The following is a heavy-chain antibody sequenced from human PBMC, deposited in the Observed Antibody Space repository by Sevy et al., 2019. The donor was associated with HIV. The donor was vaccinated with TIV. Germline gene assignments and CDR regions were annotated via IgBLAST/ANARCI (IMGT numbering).Heavy chain of an antibody. J-gene: IGHJ4*02. CDR1: GYTFTGYY. Sequence: ASVKVSCKASGYTFTGYYMHWVRQAPGQGLEWMGWINPKNGDTNYAQKFQGRVTMTRDTSISTAYMELTRLRSDDTALYYCAKERTAYGSGSYYMVFDYWGQGTLVTVSS. CDR2: INPKNGDT. V-gene: IGHV1-2*02. D-gene: IGHD3-10*01. CDR3: AKERTAYGSGSYYMVFDY.